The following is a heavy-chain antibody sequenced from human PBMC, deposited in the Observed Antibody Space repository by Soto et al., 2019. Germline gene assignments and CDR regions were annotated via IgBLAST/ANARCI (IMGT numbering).Heavy chain of an antibody. J-gene: IGHJ6*02. CDR1: GFTFSSYG. V-gene: IGHV3-33*01. Sequence: QVQLVESGGGVVQPGRSLRLSCAASGFTFSSYGMHWVRQAPGKGLEWVAVIWYDGSNKYYADSVKGRFTISRDNSKNTLYLQMNSLRAEDTAVYYCARDKDIVVTQGSGMDVWGQGTTVTVSS. CDR3: ARDKDIVVTQGSGMDV. D-gene: IGHD2-2*01. CDR2: IWYDGSNK.